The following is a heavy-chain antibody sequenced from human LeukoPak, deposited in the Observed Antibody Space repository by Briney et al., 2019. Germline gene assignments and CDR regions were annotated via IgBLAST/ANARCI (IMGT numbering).Heavy chain of an antibody. CDR1: GYTFTGYY. D-gene: IGHD3-10*01. V-gene: IGHV1-2*02. CDR3: ARGVLPRGSGARRFDP. J-gene: IGHJ5*02. Sequence: ASVKVSCKASGYTFTGYYMHWVRQAPGQGLEWMGWINPNSGGTNYAQKFQGRVTMTRNTSISTAYMELSSLRSEDTAVYYCARGVLPRGSGARRFDPWGQGTLVTVSS. CDR2: INPNSGGT.